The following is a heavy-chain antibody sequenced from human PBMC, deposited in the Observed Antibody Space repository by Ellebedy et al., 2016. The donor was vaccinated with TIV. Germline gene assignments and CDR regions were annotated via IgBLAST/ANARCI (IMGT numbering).Heavy chain of an antibody. CDR3: ARGRYCSSTSCSRASYYYYGMDV. CDR2: INPNSGGT. Sequence: ASVQVSCXASGYTFTGYYMHWVRQAPGQGLEWMGWINPNSGGTNYAQKFQGWVTMTRDTSISTAYMELSRLRSDDTAVYYCARGRYCSSTSCSRASYYYYGMDVWGQGTTVTVSS. J-gene: IGHJ6*02. V-gene: IGHV1-2*04. CDR1: GYTFTGYY. D-gene: IGHD2-2*01.